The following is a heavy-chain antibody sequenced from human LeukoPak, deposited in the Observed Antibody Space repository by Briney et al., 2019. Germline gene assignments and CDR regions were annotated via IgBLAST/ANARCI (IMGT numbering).Heavy chain of an antibody. V-gene: IGHV1-69*04. CDR2: IIPILGIA. D-gene: IGHD3-9*01. Sequence: SVKVSCKASGGTFSSYAISWVRQAPGQGLEWMGRIIPILGIANYAQKFQGRVTITADKSTSTAYMELSSLRSEDTAVYYCARGEYYDILTGYFYYYGMDVWGQGTTVTVSS. CDR1: GGTFSSYA. CDR3: ARGEYYDILTGYFYYYGMDV. J-gene: IGHJ6*02.